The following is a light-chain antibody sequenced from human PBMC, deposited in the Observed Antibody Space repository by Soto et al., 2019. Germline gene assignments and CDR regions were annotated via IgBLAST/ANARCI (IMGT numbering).Light chain of an antibody. J-gene: IGLJ3*02. Sequence: QSALTQPASVSGSPGQSITISCTGTSSDLAIYNYVSWYQQQPGKAPKLMIYQVTNRPSGVSNRFSGSKSGNTASLTISGLQAEDEADYYCCSYVGSYTWVFGGGTKLTVL. V-gene: IGLV2-14*01. CDR3: CSYVGSYTWV. CDR2: QVT. CDR1: SSDLAIYNY.